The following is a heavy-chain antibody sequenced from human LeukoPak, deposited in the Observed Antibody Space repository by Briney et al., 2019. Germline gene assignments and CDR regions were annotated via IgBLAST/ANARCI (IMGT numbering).Heavy chain of an antibody. J-gene: IGHJ4*02. CDR1: GGSFSGYY. V-gene: IGHV4-34*01. CDR2: INHSGST. D-gene: IGHD3-22*01. CDR3: ARTLRRRYDSSGYFDY. Sequence: KPSETLSLTCAVYGGSFSGYYWSWIRQPPGKGLEWIGEINHSGSTNYNPSLKSRVTISVDTSKNQFSLKLSSVTAADTAVYYCARTLRRRYDSSGYFDYWGQGTLVTVSS.